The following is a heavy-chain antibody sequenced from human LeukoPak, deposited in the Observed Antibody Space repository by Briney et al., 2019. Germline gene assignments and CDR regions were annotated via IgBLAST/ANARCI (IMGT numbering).Heavy chain of an antibody. V-gene: IGHV4-39*07. CDR1: GGSISTGSYC. D-gene: IGHD3-10*01. J-gene: IGHJ6*03. Sequence: SETLSLTCTVSGGSISTGSYCWSWIRQPAGKGLEWIGEINHSGSTNYNPSLKSRVTISVDTSKNQFSLKLSSVTAADTAVYYCARLSSVVRWPKYYYYYMDVWGKGTTVTISS. CDR2: INHSGST. CDR3: ARLSSVVRWPKYYYYYMDV.